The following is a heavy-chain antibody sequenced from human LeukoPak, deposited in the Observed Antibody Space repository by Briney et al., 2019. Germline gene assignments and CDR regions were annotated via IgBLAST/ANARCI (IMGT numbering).Heavy chain of an antibody. J-gene: IGHJ5*02. D-gene: IGHD3-3*01. CDR1: GGSISSGGYY. Sequence: SETLSLTCTVSGGSISSGGYYWSWIRQHPGKGLEWIGYIYYSGSTYYNPSLKSRVTISVDTSKNQFSLKLSSVTAADTAVYYCARVPVYDFWSGYYGWFDPWGQGTLVTVSS. CDR3: ARVPVYDFWSGYYGWFDP. CDR2: IYYSGST. V-gene: IGHV4-31*03.